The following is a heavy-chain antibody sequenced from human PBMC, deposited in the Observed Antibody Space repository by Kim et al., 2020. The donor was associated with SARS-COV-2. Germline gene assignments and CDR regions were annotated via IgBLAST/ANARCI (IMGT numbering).Heavy chain of an antibody. Sequence: GGSLRLSYAASGFIFSDFAMSWVRQAPGKGLEWVSSISDSGADTYYAAPVKGRFIIFRDNSKNTLYLQMDILRAEAAAEYYCARTGGGSPSCYFDLWCR. J-gene: IGHJ2*01. CDR1: GFIFSDFA. V-gene: IGHV3-23*01. CDR2: ISDSGADT. D-gene: IGHD1-26*01. CDR3: ARTGGGSPSCYFDL.